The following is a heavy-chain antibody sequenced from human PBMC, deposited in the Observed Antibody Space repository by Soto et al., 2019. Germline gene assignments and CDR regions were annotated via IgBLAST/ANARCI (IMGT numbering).Heavy chain of an antibody. CDR3: AKDIKDSSGWPTYYFDY. Sequence: GGSLRLSCAASGFTFDDYAMHWVRQAPGRGLEWVSGISWNSGSIGYADSVKGRFTISRDNAKNSLYLQMNSLRAEDTALYYCAKDIKDSSGWPTYYFDYWGQGTLVTVSS. CDR2: ISWNSGSI. J-gene: IGHJ4*02. D-gene: IGHD6-19*01. V-gene: IGHV3-9*01. CDR1: GFTFDDYA.